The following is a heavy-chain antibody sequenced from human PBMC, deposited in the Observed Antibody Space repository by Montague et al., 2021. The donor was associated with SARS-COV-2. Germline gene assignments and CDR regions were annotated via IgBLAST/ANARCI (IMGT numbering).Heavy chain of an antibody. Sequence: SLRLSCAASGFAFNNFAMTWVRQPPGKGLEWVSSIFGSGAGTYYADSVQGRFTISRDNSKNTLYLQMNSLRAEDTAIYYCGKNRQRVPLKAPPDYWGQGTLVTVSS. V-gene: IGHV3-23*01. CDR1: GFAFNNFA. CDR3: GKNRQRVPLKAPPDY. CDR2: IFGSGAGT. D-gene: IGHD1-1*01. J-gene: IGHJ4*02.